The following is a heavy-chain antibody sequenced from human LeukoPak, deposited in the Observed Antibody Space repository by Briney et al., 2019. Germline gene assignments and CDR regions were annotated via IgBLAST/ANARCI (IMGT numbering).Heavy chain of an antibody. J-gene: IGHJ3*02. D-gene: IGHD3-3*01. CDR3: TTGLRFLEWRYTGDAFDI. CDR1: GFTFSNAW. Sequence: PGGSLRLSCAASGFTFSNAWMSWVRQAPGKGLEWVGRIKSKTDGGTTDYAAPVKGRFTISRDDSKNTLYLQMNSLKTEDTAVYYCTTGLRFLEWRYTGDAFDIWGQGTMVTVSS. V-gene: IGHV3-15*01. CDR2: IKSKTDGGTT.